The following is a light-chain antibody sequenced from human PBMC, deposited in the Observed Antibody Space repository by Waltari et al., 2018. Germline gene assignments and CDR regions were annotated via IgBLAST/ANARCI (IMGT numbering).Light chain of an antibody. CDR3: QQYNNWRT. CDR2: GAS. CDR1: RGVSSN. Sequence: ELVLTKPPATFPVSPGERATPSCRASRGVSSNLAWDQQKPGQAPRLLIYGASTRATGIPARFSGSGSGTEFTLTISSLQSEDFAVYYCQQYNNWRTFGQGTKVEIK. V-gene: IGKV3-15*01. J-gene: IGKJ1*01.